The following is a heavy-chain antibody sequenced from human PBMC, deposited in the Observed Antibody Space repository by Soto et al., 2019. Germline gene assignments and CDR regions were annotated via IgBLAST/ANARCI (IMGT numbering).Heavy chain of an antibody. J-gene: IGHJ6*02. CDR1: GDSVSSNSAA. CDR2: TYYRSKWYN. D-gene: IGHD6-6*01. V-gene: IGHV6-1*01. CDR3: ARDRRNSSSYYYYYGMDV. Sequence: QSQTLSLTCAISGDSVSSNSAAWNWIRQSPSRGLEWLGRTYYRSKWYNDYAVSVKSRITINPDTSKNQFSLQLNSVTPEDTAVYYCARDRRNSSSYYYYYGMDVWGQGTTVTVSS.